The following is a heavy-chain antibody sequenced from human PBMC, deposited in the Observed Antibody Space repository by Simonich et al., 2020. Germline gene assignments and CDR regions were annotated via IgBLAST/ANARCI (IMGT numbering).Heavy chain of an antibody. V-gene: IGHV5-51*01. Sequence: EVQLVQSGAEVKKPGESLKISCKGSGYSFTSYCIGWVRQMPGKGLEWMGSIDPGYSVTRDSPSFQCPVTISADKSISTAYLQWSSLKASDTAMYYCARQLNDFDIWGQGTMVTVSS. CDR3: ARQLNDFDI. CDR2: IDPGYSVT. D-gene: IGHD1-1*01. CDR1: GYSFTSYC. J-gene: IGHJ3*02.